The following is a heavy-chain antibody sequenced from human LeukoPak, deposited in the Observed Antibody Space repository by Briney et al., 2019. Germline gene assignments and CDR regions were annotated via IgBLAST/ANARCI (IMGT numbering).Heavy chain of an antibody. D-gene: IGHD3-9*01. CDR3: AKGADLRYFDWLHFDY. J-gene: IGHJ4*02. Sequence: GGSLRLSCAASGFTFSDYYMSWIRQAPGKGLEWVSYISSSGSTIYYADSVKGRFTISRDNSKNTLSLQMNSLRAEDTAVYYCAKGADLRYFDWLHFDYWGQGTLVTVSS. CDR2: ISSSGSTI. CDR1: GFTFSDYY. V-gene: IGHV3-11*04.